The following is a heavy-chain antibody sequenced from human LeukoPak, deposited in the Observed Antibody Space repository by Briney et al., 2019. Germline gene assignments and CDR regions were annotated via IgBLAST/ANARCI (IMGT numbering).Heavy chain of an antibody. CDR2: ISSSSSTI. CDR1: GFTFSSYS. D-gene: IGHD3-22*01. Sequence: GGSLRLSCAASGFTFSSYSMNWVRQAPGKGLEWVSYISSSSSTIYYADSVKGRFTISRDNAKNSLYLQMNSLRAEDTAVYYCARTPTPPSMIKLDNFDYWGQGTLVTVSS. J-gene: IGHJ4*02. V-gene: IGHV3-48*04. CDR3: ARTPTPPSMIKLDNFDY.